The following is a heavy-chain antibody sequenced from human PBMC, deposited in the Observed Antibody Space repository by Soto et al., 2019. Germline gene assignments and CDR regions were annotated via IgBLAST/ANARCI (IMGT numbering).Heavy chain of an antibody. V-gene: IGHV1-46*01. J-gene: IGHJ4*02. CDR2: INPSGGST. Sequence: ASVKVSCKASGYTFTSYYMHWVLRAPGQGLEWMGIINPSGGSTSYAQKFQGRVTMTRDTSTSTVYMELSSLRSEDTAVYYCARAVSGLHPTDYWGQGTLVTVSS. CDR3: ARAVSGLHPTDY. D-gene: IGHD3-3*01. CDR1: GYTFTSYY.